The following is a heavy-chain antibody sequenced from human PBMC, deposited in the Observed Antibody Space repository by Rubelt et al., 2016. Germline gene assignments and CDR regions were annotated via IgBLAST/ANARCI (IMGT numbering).Heavy chain of an antibody. V-gene: IGHV4-34*01. CDR2: INHSGST. CDR3: ARGNFYCSSTSCYYFDY. J-gene: IGHJ4*02. D-gene: IGHD2-2*01. Sequence: GLEWIGEINHSGSTNYNPSLKSRVTISVDTSKNQFSLKLSSVTAADTAVYYCARGNFYCSSTSCYYFDYWGQGTLVTVSS.